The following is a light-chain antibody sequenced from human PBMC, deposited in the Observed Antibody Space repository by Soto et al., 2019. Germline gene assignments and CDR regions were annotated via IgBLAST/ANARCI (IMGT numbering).Light chain of an antibody. CDR2: AAS. J-gene: IGKJ3*01. CDR3: QKYNSAPQT. V-gene: IGKV1-27*01. Sequence: DIQMTQSPSALSASVGDRATITCRASQGISNYLPWYQQKPGKVPKLLIYAASTLQSGVPSRFSGSGSGTDFTLTISSLQPEDVATYYCQKYNSAPQTFGPGTKVDIK. CDR1: QGISNY.